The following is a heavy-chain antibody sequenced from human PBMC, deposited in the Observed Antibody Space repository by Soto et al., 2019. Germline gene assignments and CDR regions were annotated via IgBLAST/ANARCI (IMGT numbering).Heavy chain of an antibody. V-gene: IGHV1-46*01. J-gene: IGHJ4*02. CDR2: INPSGGST. D-gene: IGHD2-2*01. Sequence: ASVKVSCKASGYTFTSYYMHWVRQAPGQGLEWMGIINPSGGSTSYAQKFQGRVTMTRDTSTSTVYMELSSLRSEDTAVYYCARAGCLGVVVPAAPLDYWGQGTLVTVSS. CDR3: ARAGCLGVVVPAAPLDY. CDR1: GYTFTSYY.